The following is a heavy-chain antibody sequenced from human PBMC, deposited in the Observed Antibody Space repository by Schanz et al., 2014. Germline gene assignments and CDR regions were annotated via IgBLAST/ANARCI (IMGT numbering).Heavy chain of an antibody. D-gene: IGHD1-1*01. CDR1: GFTLSSYA. J-gene: IGHJ4*02. CDR2: IWYDGSNK. CDR3: ARAHGNNWYGKGLDY. Sequence: QVQLVESGGGVVQPGRSLRLSCAAYGFTLSSYAMHWVRQAPGKGLEWVAFIWYDGSNKYYADSVKGRFTISRDNSKNTLYLQMNSLRADDTAVYFCARAHGNNWYGKGLDYWGQGTQVTVSS. V-gene: IGHV3-30*07.